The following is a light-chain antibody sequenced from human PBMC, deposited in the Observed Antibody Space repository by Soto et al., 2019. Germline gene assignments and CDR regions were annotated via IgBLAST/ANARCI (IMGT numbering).Light chain of an antibody. CDR2: EVT. CDR1: RLDVGGYNY. CDR3: CSYVSSKTYL. J-gene: IGLJ1*01. V-gene: IGLV2-14*03. Sequence: QSALTHPASVSGSPGQSVTTACTGTRLDVGGYNYVSWYQQQPGKAPKLIIYEVTNRPSGVSDRFSGSKSDNTASLTISGLQTEDEADYYCCSYVSSKTYLFGTGTKVTVL.